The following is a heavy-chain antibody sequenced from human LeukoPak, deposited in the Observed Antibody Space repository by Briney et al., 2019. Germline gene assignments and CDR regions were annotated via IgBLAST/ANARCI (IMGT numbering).Heavy chain of an antibody. J-gene: IGHJ4*02. CDR2: ISSSSSTI. CDR3: ARESRDRTGYLDYFDY. CDR1: GFTFSSYS. Sequence: GGSLRLSCAASGFTFSSYSMKWVRQAPGKGLEWVSYISSSSSTIYYADSVKGRFTISRDNAKNSLYLELNSLGAEDTAVYYCARESRDRTGYLDYFDYWGQGTLVTVSS. V-gene: IGHV3-48*04. D-gene: IGHD3-22*01.